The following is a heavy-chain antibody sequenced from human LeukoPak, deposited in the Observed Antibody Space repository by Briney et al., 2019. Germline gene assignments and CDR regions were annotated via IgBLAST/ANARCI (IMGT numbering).Heavy chain of an antibody. CDR3: ATEDMTVKGRSWFDP. D-gene: IGHD3-22*01. V-gene: IGHV1-24*01. Sequence: ASVKVSCKVSGYTLTELSMHWVRQAPGKGLEWMGGFDPEDGETIYAQKFQGRVTMTEDTSTDTAYMELSSLRSEDTAVYYCATEDMTVKGRSWFDPWGQGTLVTVSS. J-gene: IGHJ5*02. CDR2: FDPEDGET. CDR1: GYTLTELS.